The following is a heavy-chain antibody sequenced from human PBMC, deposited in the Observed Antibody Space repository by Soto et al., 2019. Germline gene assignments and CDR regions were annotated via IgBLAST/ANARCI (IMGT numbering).Heavy chain of an antibody. D-gene: IGHD3-9*01. CDR3: ARHPGYYDILTGYTTYYFDY. V-gene: IGHV4-59*08. CDR2: IYYRGNT. Sequence: PSETLSLTCTVSGGSISSYYWSWIRQPPGKGLEWIGYIYYRGNTDYNPSLKSRVTISLDTPKNQFSLKLSSVTAADTAVYYCARHPGYYDILTGYTTYYFDYWGQGLLVTVSS. CDR1: GGSISSYY. J-gene: IGHJ4*02.